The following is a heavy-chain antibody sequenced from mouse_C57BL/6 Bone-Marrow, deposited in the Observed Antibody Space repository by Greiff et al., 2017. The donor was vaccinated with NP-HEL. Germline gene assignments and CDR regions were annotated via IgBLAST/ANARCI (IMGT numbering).Heavy chain of an antibody. CDR2: IYPGSGST. CDR3: ARNYDGYYTGFAY. D-gene: IGHD2-3*01. V-gene: IGHV1-55*01. CDR1: GYTFTSYW. J-gene: IGHJ3*01. Sequence: QVQLQQPGAELVKPGASVKMSCKASGYTFTSYWITWVKQRPGQGLEWIGDIYPGSGSTNYNEQFKSKGTLTSDTSSSTAYMQLSSLTSEYSAVYYCARNYDGYYTGFAYWGQGTLVTVSA.